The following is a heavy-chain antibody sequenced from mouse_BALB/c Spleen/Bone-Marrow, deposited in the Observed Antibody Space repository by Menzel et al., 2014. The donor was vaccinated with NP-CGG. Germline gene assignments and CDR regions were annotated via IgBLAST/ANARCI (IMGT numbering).Heavy chain of an antibody. CDR2: IYPGDGDT. CDR3: ARSTSTMDY. J-gene: IGHJ2*01. CDR1: GHVFSSYW. V-gene: IGHV1-80*01. D-gene: IGHD1-1*02. Sequence: QVQLQQPGAELVRPWSSLKISCKVSGHVFSSYWMNLVKQRPGQGLEWIGQIYPGDGDTNYNGKFKGKATLTADKSSSTAYIQLSSLTSEDSAVYFCARSTSTMDYWGQGTTPTVSS.